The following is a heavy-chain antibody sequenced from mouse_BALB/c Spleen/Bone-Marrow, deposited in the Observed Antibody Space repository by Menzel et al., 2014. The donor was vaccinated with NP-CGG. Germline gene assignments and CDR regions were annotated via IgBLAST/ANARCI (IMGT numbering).Heavy chain of an antibody. D-gene: IGHD6-5*01. CDR2: IHPSDSYT. J-gene: IGHJ2*01. CDR1: GYTFTSYW. CDR3: TRSYANYFDY. V-gene: IGHV1-69*02. Sequence: VQLQQSGAELVRPGASLKLSCKASGYTFTSYWINWVKQRPGQGLEWIGNIHPSDSYTNYNQRFKDKATLTVDKSSSTAYMQLSSPTSEDSAVYYCTRSYANYFDYWGQGTTLTVSS.